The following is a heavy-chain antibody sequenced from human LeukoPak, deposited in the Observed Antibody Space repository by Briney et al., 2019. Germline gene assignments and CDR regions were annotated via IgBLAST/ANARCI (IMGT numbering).Heavy chain of an antibody. V-gene: IGHV4-61*05. J-gene: IGHJ6*03. CDR2: IYYSGST. CDR3: ARGTGYYRRRMDV. D-gene: IGHD3-9*01. CDR1: GGSISSSNYY. Sequence: PSETLSLTCTVSGGSISSSNYYWGWIRQPPGKGLEWIGYIYYSGSTNYNPSLKSRVTISVDTSKNQFSLKLSSVTAADTAVYYCARGTGYYRRRMDVWGKGTTVTVSS.